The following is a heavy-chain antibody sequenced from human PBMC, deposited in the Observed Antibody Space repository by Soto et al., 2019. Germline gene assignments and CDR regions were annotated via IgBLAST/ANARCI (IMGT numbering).Heavy chain of an antibody. CDR2: IYWNDDK. CDR3: VHQGRADCSGSSCLGYFDY. J-gene: IGHJ4*02. D-gene: IGHD2-15*01. CDR1: GFSLSTSGVG. V-gene: IGHV2-5*01. Sequence: SGPTLVNPTQTLTLTCTFSGFSLSTSGVGVGWIRQPPEKPLEWLALIYWNDDKRYSPSLESSLTITKDTSKNQVVLTLTNLDPVDTATYYCVHQGRADCSGSSCLGYFDYWGQGTLVTVSS.